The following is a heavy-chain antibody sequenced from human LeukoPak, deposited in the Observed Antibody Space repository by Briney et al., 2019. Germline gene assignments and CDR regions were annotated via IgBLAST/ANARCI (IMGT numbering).Heavy chain of an antibody. Sequence: GGSLRLSCAASGFTVSSNYMSWVRQAPGKGLEWVSVIYSGGSTYYADSVKGRFTISRDNSKNTLYLQMNGLRAEDTAVYYCARVPFYDSSAALGAPMDVWGKGTTVTVSS. CDR1: GFTVSSNY. CDR3: ARVPFYDSSAALGAPMDV. J-gene: IGHJ6*03. V-gene: IGHV3-53*01. CDR2: IYSGGST. D-gene: IGHD3-22*01.